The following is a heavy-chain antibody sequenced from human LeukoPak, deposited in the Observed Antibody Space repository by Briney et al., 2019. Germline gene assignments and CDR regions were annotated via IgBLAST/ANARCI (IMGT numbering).Heavy chain of an antibody. V-gene: IGHV4-4*07. D-gene: IGHD3-22*01. CDR3: ARLYDSSGYTNWLDP. CDR2: IHTSGST. CDR1: GGSTSNYF. J-gene: IGHJ5*02. Sequence: PSETLSLTCTVSGGSTSNYFCTWLRQSAGKGLEWIGRIHTSGSTNYNPSLKSRVSMSVDTSKNQFSLKLSSVTAADTAVYYCARLYDSSGYTNWLDPWGQGTLVTVSS.